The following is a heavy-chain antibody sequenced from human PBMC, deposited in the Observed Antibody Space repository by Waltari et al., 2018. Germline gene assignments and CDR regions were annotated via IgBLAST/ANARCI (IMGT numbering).Heavy chain of an antibody. J-gene: IGHJ6*02. V-gene: IGHV4-61*02. CDR3: ASSPWADKPAGLDV. Sequence: QVQLQQSCPGLVRPSQTLSLTCTVPGASTRSPNSFWTWVRRPAGKGLVWIGRIFPSGATDHNPSLKSRVTISVDTSNQFSLKLSSVTAADTAVYYCASSPWADKPAGLDVWGQGTTVTVSS. CDR2: IFPSGAT. CDR1: GASTRSPNSF.